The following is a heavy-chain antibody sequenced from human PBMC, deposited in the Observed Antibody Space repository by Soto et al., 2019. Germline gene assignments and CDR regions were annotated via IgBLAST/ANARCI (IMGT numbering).Heavy chain of an antibody. CDR1: GGSISSGGYY. V-gene: IGHV4-61*05. CDR2: IYHTGNT. CDR3: ATRPPQIVVTLLPFPS. D-gene: IGHD2-15*01. J-gene: IGHJ5*02. Sequence: PSETLSLTCTVSGGSISSGGYYWTWVRQSPGKGLEWIGEIYHTGNTRYNPSLKSRVTISVDKPNNQFSLKLTSMTGADTAVYFCATRPPQIVVTLLPFPSWGQGSPVTVSS.